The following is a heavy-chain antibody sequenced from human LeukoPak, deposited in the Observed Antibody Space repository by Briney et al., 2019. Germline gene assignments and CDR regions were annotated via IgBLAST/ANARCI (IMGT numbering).Heavy chain of an antibody. D-gene: IGHD3-3*01. V-gene: IGHV1-69*13. CDR2: IIPIFGTA. Sequence: GASVKVSCKASGGTFSSYAISWVRQAPGQGLEWMGGIIPIFGTANYAQKFQGRVTITADESTSTAYMELSSLRSEDTAVYYCARKQGNDFWSLYYMDAWGKGTTVTVSS. CDR3: ARKQGNDFWSLYYMDA. J-gene: IGHJ6*03. CDR1: GGTFSSYA.